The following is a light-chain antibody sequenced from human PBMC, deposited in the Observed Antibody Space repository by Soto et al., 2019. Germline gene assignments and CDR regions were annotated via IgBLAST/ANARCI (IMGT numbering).Light chain of an antibody. J-gene: IGKJ1*01. CDR2: GAS. V-gene: IGKV3-15*01. Sequence: IVLTQSPATLSVSPGERVTLSCRASQSVDINLAWYQQKPGQAPRLLIYGASTRATDMSGTFSGRGSVTAFTLTISHVRHEEFAVYYCQQYRRWPRTFDQGTTVEIK. CDR1: QSVDIN. CDR3: QQYRRWPRT.